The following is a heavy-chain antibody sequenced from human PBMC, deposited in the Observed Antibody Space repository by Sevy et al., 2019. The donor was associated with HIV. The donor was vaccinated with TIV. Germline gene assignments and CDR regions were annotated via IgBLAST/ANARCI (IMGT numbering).Heavy chain of an antibody. J-gene: IGHJ4*02. V-gene: IGHV3-23*01. CDR2: ISGNGGNT. D-gene: IGHD1-26*01. CDR1: GFTFSRYA. Sequence: GGSLRLSCEASGFTFSRYAMSWVRQIPGKGLEWVSLISGNGGNTYYADSVKGRFTISRDNSKNTLYLQMNSLRAEDTALYYCAKDRTGGTYYFGFWGQGTLVTVSS. CDR3: AKDRTGGTYYFGF.